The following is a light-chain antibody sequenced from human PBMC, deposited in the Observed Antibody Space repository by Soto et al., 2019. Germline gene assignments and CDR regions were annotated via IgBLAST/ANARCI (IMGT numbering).Light chain of an antibody. CDR1: QSVDSN. CDR2: GAS. V-gene: IGKV3D-15*01. Sequence: EIVMTQSPATLAVSPGDGATLSCRASQSVDSNLAWYQQKPGQTPRLVIYGASTRPTGIPDRFSGSGSGTEFNLTIISLQSEDSAVYYCQKYNDWPLTFGGGTKVDIK. CDR3: QKYNDWPLT. J-gene: IGKJ4*01.